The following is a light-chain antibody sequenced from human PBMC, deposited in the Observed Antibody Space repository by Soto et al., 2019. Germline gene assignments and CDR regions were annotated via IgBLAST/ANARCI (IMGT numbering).Light chain of an antibody. CDR2: DVS. V-gene: IGLV2-14*01. J-gene: IGLJ1*01. CDR1: SSDVGGYNY. CDR3: SSYTRSSTLYV. Sequence: QSVLTQPASVSGSPGHSITISCTGTSSDVGGYNYVSWYQQHPGKAPKLMIYDVSNRPSGVSNRFSGSKSGNTASLTISGLQAEDEADYYCSSYTRSSTLYVFGTGAKVTV.